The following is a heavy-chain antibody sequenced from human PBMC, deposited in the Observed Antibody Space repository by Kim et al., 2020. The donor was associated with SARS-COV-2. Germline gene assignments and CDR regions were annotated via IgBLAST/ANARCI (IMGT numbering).Heavy chain of an antibody. V-gene: IGHV3-73*01. CDR2: VRSKAKNYAT. Sequence: GGSLRLSCAASGFTFSGSAIHWVRQASGKGLEWVGGVRSKAKNYATEYAASVKGRFTISRDESKNTAYLQMNSLKTEDTAVYYCNRNLSFWGQGTLVTVSS. J-gene: IGHJ4*02. CDR1: GFTFSGSA. CDR3: NRNLSF.